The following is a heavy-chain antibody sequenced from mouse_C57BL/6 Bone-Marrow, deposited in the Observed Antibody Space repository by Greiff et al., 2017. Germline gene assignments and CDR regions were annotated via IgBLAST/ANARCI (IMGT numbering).Heavy chain of an antibody. V-gene: IGHV5-17*01. D-gene: IGHD2-12*01. J-gene: IGHJ3*01. CDR1: GFTFSDYG. Sequence: EVKLVESGGGLVKPGGSLKLSCAASGFTFSDYGMHWVRQAPEKGLEWVAYISSGSSTIYYADTVKGRFTLSRDNAKNTLFLQMTSLRSEDTAMYYCARHDSAWFAYWGQGTLVTVSA. CDR2: ISSGSSTI. CDR3: ARHDSAWFAY.